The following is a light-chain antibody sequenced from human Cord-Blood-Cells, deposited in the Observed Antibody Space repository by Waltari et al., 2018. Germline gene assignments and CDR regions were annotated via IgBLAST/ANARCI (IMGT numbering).Light chain of an antibody. V-gene: IGLV2-14*01. CDR3: SSYTSSSTFV. CDR1: SSDVGGYNY. CDR2: DVS. J-gene: IGLJ1*01. Sequence: QSALTQSASVSGSPGQSITISCTGTSSDVGGYNYVSWYQQHQGKAPKLMIYDVSKRPSGVSNRFSGSKSGNTASLTISGLQAEDEAAYYCSSYTSSSTFVFGTGTKVTFL.